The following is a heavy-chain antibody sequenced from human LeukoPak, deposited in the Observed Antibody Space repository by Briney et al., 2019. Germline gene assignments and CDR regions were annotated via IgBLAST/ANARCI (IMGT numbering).Heavy chain of an antibody. D-gene: IGHD3-10*01. Sequence: GGSLRLSCAASGFTFSSHGMQWVRQAPGKGLEWVALIWYDGSRTNYVDSVMGRFTISRDSSKITLYLQMDNLRVEDTAVYFCAKDLSYGSLWFDPWGQGTLVTVSS. CDR2: IWYDGSRT. CDR3: AKDLSYGSLWFDP. J-gene: IGHJ5*02. CDR1: GFTFSSHG. V-gene: IGHV3-33*06.